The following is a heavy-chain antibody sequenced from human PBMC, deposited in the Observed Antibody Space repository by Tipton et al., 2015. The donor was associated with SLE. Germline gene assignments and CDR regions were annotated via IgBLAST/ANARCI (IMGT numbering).Heavy chain of an antibody. CDR1: GGSISSYY. CDR2: IYYSGST. CDR3: ARDGYDFWSGYWDY. D-gene: IGHD3-3*01. V-gene: IGHV4-59*01. Sequence: TLSLTCTVSGGSISSYYWSWIRQPPGKGLEWIGYIYYSGSTNYNPSLKSRVTISVDTSKNQFSLKLSSVTAADTAVYYCARDGYDFWSGYWDYWGQGTLVTVSS. J-gene: IGHJ4*02.